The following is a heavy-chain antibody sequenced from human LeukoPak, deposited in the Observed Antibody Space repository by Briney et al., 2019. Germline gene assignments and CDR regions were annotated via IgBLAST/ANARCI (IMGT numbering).Heavy chain of an antibody. J-gene: IGHJ4*02. CDR3: ASPLIVGATTGYFDY. V-gene: IGHV3-30-3*01. Sequence: LSLTCTVSGGSISSSGYYWGWIRQPPGKGLEWVAVISYDGSNKYYADSVKGRFTISRDNSKNTLYLQMNSLRAEDTAVYYCASPLIVGATTGYFDYWGQGTLVTVSS. CDR2: ISYDGSNK. CDR1: GGSISSSG. D-gene: IGHD1-26*01.